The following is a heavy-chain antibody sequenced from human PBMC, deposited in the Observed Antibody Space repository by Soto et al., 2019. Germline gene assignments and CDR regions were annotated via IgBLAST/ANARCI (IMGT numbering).Heavy chain of an antibody. CDR1: GFTFSSYG. CDR3: AKDSSRPPPYSGSYGVDY. J-gene: IGHJ4*02. D-gene: IGHD1-26*01. Sequence: PGGSLRLSCAASGFTFSSYGMHWVRQAPGKGLEWVAVISYDGSNKYYADSVKGRFTISRDNSKNTLYLQMNSLRAEDTAVYYCAKDSSRPPPYSGSYGVDYWGQGTLVTVSS. V-gene: IGHV3-30*18. CDR2: ISYDGSNK.